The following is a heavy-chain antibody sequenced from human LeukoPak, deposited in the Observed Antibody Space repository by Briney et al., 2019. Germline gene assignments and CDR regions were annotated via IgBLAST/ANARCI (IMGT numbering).Heavy chain of an antibody. D-gene: IGHD2-15*01. J-gene: IGHJ4*02. CDR2: IYNSGST. CDR1: VDSINLGGYS. CDR3: ARGRYCSGGSCYSADPLDY. V-gene: IGHV4-30-2*01. Sequence: PSQTLSLTCAVSVDSINLGGYSGRSVRQPPGKGRGWIGYIYNSGSTYYNPSRKGRVTTSVDRSKNQFSLKLSSVTAADTAVYYCARGRYCSGGSCYSADPLDYWGQGTLVTVSS.